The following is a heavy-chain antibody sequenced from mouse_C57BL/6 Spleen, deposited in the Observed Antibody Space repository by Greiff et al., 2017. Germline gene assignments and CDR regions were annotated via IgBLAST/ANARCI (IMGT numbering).Heavy chain of an antibody. D-gene: IGHD3-2*02. CDR2: IDPTSGGT. J-gene: IGHJ3*01. CDR3: ARSRAAQASAWFAY. V-gene: IGHV1-72*01. CDR1: GYTFTSYW. Sequence: QVQLLQPGAELVKPGASVKLSCKASGYTFTSYWLPWVTQRPGRGLEWLGRIDPTSGGTKYNEKFKSTATLTVDKPSSTAYMQLCILTSEDSAVYYCARSRAAQASAWFAYWGQGTLVTVSA.